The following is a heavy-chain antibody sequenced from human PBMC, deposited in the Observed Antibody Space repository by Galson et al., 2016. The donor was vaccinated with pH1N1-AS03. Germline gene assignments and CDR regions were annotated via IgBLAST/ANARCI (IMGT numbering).Heavy chain of an antibody. V-gene: IGHV1-69*13. CDR3: ARGIRDTNKNYGMDA. CDR2: IIPVLGTA. J-gene: IGHJ6*02. CDR1: GGTFNPYS. Sequence: SVKVSCKASGGTFNPYSFNWLRQAPGQGLEWMGGIIPVLGTANYAQQFQDRVTITADASRREAYMEIRSLSSEDSSLYFCARGIRDTNKNYGMDAWGQGSVVIASS. D-gene: IGHD2-8*01.